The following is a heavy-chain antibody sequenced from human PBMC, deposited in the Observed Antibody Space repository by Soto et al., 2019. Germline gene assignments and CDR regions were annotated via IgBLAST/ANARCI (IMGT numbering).Heavy chain of an antibody. V-gene: IGHV1-69*05. J-gene: IGHJ4*02. CDR1: GGTFSSYA. D-gene: IGHD5-12*01. Sequence: SVKVSCKASGGTFSSYAISWVRQAPGQGLEWMGGIIPIFGTANYAQKFQGRVTITTDESTSTAYMELSSLRSEDTAVYYCARSEEMATISDFDYWGQGTLVTASS. CDR2: IIPIFGTA. CDR3: ARSEEMATISDFDY.